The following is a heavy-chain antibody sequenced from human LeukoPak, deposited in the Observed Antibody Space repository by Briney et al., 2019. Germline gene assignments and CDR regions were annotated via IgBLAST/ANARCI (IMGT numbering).Heavy chain of an antibody. J-gene: IGHJ4*02. CDR2: ISGSGSST. Sequence: GGSLRLSCAASGFTFSTYAMTWVRQAPGKGLEWVSTISGSGSSTYYADSVKGRFTISRDNSKNTLYLQMNSLRAEDTAVYYCAKVPSTYSSSCYWGQGTLVTVSS. V-gene: IGHV3-23*01. CDR1: GFTFSTYA. D-gene: IGHD6-13*01. CDR3: AKVPSTYSSSCY.